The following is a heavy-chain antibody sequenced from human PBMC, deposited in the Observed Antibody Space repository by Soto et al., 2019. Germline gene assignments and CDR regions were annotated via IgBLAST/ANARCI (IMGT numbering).Heavy chain of an antibody. CDR3: ARDQEKKVVYPTGDYYDYFGMDV. CDR1: GFTFRSYG. Sequence: PGVSLRLSCAAAGFTFRSYGMHWVRQAPGKGLGGGAGIWYDGSNKYDAGSVKGRCTISRDRSNDARYLQMNSLRAADPAVYYCARDQEKKVVYPTGDYYDYFGMDVWGQGT. D-gene: IGHD1-1*01. J-gene: IGHJ6*02. V-gene: IGHV3-33*01. CDR2: IWYDGSNK.